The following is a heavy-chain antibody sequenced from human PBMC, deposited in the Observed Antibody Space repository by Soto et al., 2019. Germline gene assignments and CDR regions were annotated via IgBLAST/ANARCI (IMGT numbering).Heavy chain of an antibody. CDR2: ISAYNGNT. V-gene: IGHV1-18*01. CDR1: GYTFTTCG. Sequence: ASVKVCCKASGYTFTTCGISWVRQAPGQGLEWMGWISAYNGNTNYAQKVQGRVTMTTDTSTGTAYTELSSLRSDDTAVYYCAREGLALVPTTVNSDYYYYAMDVWGQGTTVTVS. J-gene: IGHJ6*02. CDR3: AREGLALVPTTVNSDYYYYAMDV. D-gene: IGHD4-17*01.